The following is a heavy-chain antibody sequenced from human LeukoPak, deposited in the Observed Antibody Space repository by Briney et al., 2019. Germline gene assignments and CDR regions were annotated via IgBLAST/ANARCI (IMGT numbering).Heavy chain of an antibody. V-gene: IGHV3-23*01. J-gene: IGHJ4*02. D-gene: IGHD6-19*01. CDR2: ISSSTLKI. CDR1: GFTFSKYA. Sequence: GGSLRLSCAASGFTFSKYAMTWVRQAPEKGLEWVSAISSSTLKIYYADSVKGRFTISRDISKNMVYLQMNSLRADDTAVYYCARDDTSGGYYEFGYWGQGTLVTVSS. CDR3: ARDDTSGGYYEFGY.